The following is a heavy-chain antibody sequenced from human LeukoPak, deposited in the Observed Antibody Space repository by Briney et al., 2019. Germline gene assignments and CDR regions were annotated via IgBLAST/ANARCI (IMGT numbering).Heavy chain of an antibody. J-gene: IGHJ4*02. D-gene: IGHD4-17*01. CDR3: ARAYGYGDSKFDY. CDR1: GGSISSGGYY. Sequence: PSQTLSLTCTVSGGSISSGGYYWSWIRQHPGKGLERIGYIYDSGSTYYNPSLKSRVTISVDTSKNQFSLKLSSVTAADTAVYYCARAYGYGDSKFDYWGQGTLVTVSS. CDR2: IYDSGST. V-gene: IGHV4-31*03.